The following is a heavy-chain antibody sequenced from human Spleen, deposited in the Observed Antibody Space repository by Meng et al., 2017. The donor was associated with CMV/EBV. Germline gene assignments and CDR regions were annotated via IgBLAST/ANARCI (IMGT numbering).Heavy chain of an antibody. Sequence: SGASLGTSNWWSGVRQPPGKGLEWIGEINHSSITNYNPSLKSRVTISVDKSKNRFSLKLTSVTAADTAVYYCAREWFYGSGSYGFDYWGQGTLVTVSS. V-gene: IGHV4-4*02. CDR1: GASLGTSNW. CDR3: AREWFYGSGSYGFDY. D-gene: IGHD3-10*01. J-gene: IGHJ4*02. CDR2: INHSSIT.